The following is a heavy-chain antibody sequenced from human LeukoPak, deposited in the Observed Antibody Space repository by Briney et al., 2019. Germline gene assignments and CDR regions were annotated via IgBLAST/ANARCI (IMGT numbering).Heavy chain of an antibody. V-gene: IGHV3-23*01. CDR2: ISDSVGST. J-gene: IGHJ4*02. Sequence: PGGSLRLSCAASGFTFSSYAMSWVRQAPGKGLEWASGISDSVGSTYYADSVKGRFTISRDNSKNTLYLQMNSLRAEDTAIYYCAKRPVAGSAIYFDYWGQGTLVTVSS. CDR1: GFTFSSYA. CDR3: AKRPVAGSAIYFDY. D-gene: IGHD6-19*01.